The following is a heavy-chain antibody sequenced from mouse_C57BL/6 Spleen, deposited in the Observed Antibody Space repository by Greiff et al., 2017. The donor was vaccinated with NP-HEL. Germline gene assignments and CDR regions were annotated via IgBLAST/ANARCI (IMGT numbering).Heavy chain of an antibody. Sequence: EVQVVESGGDLVKPGGSLKLSCAASGFTFSSYGMSWVRQTPDKRLEWVATIRSGGSYTYYPDSVKGRFTISRDNAKNTLYLQMSSLKSEDTAMYYCARHDYDAAWFAYWGQGTLVTVSA. V-gene: IGHV5-6*01. J-gene: IGHJ3*01. CDR3: ARHDYDAAWFAY. D-gene: IGHD2-4*01. CDR1: GFTFSSYG. CDR2: IRSGGSYT.